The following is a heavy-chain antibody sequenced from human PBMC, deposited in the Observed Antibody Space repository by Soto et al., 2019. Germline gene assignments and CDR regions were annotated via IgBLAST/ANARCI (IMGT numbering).Heavy chain of an antibody. D-gene: IGHD6-13*01. CDR3: AISLPGIAAAGIEPRGAFDI. J-gene: IGHJ3*02. V-gene: IGHV4-31*03. CDR2: IYYSGST. Sequence: PSETLSLTCTVSGGSISSGGYYWSWIRQHPGKGLEWIGYIYYSGSTYYNPSLKSRVTISVDTSKNQFSLKLSSVTAADTAVYYCAISLPGIAAAGIEPRGAFDIWGQGTMVTVSS. CDR1: GGSISSGGYY.